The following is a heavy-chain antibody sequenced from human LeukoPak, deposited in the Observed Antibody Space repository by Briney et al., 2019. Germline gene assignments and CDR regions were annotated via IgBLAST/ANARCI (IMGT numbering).Heavy chain of an antibody. J-gene: IGHJ4*02. D-gene: IGHD6-6*01. CDR3: TTPPEYSRGYYFDY. CDR2: IKSKTDGGTT. Sequence: GGSLRLSCAASGFTFGNAWMSWVRQAPGKGLEWVGRIKSKTDGGTTDYAAPVKGRFTISRDDSKNTLYLQMNSLKTEDTAVYYCTTPPEYSRGYYFDYWGQGTLVTVSS. CDR1: GFTFGNAW. V-gene: IGHV3-15*01.